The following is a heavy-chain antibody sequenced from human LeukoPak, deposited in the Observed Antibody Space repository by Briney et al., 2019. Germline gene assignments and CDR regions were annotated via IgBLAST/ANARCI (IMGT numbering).Heavy chain of an antibody. CDR3: AREPPADYYDSSGYYPIDY. J-gene: IGHJ4*02. CDR1: GFTFSSYG. V-gene: IGHV3-33*01. D-gene: IGHD3-22*01. Sequence: GGSLRLSCAASGFTFSSYGMHWVRQAPGNGLEWVAVIWYDGSNKYYADSVKGRFTISRDNSKNTPYLQMNSLRAEDTAVYYCAREPPADYYDSSGYYPIDYWGQGTLVTVSS. CDR2: IWYDGSNK.